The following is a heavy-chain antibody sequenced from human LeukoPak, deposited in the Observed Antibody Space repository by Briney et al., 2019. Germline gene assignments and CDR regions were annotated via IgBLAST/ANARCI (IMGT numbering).Heavy chain of an antibody. CDR1: GFIFINYG. V-gene: IGHV3-23*01. D-gene: IGHD3-22*01. J-gene: IGHJ4*02. CDR2: ISNDGGGT. CDR3: AKGSSGYFFDL. Sequence: QSGGSLRLSCAASGFIFINYGLVWVRPAPGKGLEWVSAISNDGGGTTYADFVKGRFSVSRDNSKNTLFLQMNSLRAEDTALYYCAKGSSGYFFDLWGQGTLVTVSS.